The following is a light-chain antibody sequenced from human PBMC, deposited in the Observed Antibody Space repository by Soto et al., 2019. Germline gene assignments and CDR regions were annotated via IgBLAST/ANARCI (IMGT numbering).Light chain of an antibody. CDR1: QSVTSL. CDR2: KAS. CDR3: QQYRGYSWT. J-gene: IGKJ1*01. Sequence: DIQMHQSPSTLSESVGDRVTITWRASQSVTSLLEWYQQKPGQAPNLLIYKASNLEYGVSSRFSGSGYGTEFTLTISSLQPDDFATYYCQQYRGYSWTFGQGTKVEIK. V-gene: IGKV1-5*03.